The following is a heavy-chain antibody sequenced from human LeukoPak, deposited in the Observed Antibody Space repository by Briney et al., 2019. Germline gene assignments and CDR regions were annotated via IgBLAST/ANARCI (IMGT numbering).Heavy chain of an antibody. CDR2: IIPILGIA. CDR1: GYVFTSYS. D-gene: IGHD4-23*01. V-gene: IGHV1-69*02. CDR3: ARGGLDYGGNQPFDY. Sequence: ASVKVSCKASGYVFTSYSITWVRQAPGQGLEWMGRIIPILGIANYAQKFQGRVTITADKSTSTAYMELSSLRSEDTAVYYCARGGLDYGGNQPFDYWGQGTLVTVSS. J-gene: IGHJ4*02.